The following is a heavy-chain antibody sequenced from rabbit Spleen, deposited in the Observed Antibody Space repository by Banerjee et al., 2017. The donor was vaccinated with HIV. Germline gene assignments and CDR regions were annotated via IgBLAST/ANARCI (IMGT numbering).Heavy chain of an antibody. V-gene: IGHV1S40*01. D-gene: IGHD1-1*01. CDR2: INAVTGKA. CDR1: RFPFSDKAV. CDR3: VRGASSSGYYSL. J-gene: IGHJ6*01. Sequence: QSLVESGGGLVKPGGSLKLSCTASRFPFSDKAVMCWVRQAPGKGLEWIACINAVTGKAVYASWAKGRFTFSKTSSTTVTLQMTSLTAADTATYFCVRGASSSGYYSLWGQGTLVTVS.